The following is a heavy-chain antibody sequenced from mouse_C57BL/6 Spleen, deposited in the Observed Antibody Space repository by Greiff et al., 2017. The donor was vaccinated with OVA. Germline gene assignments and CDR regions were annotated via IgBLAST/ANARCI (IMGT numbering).Heavy chain of an antibody. Sequence: QVQLQQPGAELVKPGASVKMSCKASGYTFTSYWITWVKQRPGQGLEWIGDIYPGSGSTNYNEKFKSKATLTVDTSSSTAYMQLSSLTSEDSAVYYCARWWGNYETMDYWGQGTSVTVSS. CDR3: ARWWGNYETMDY. CDR1: GYTFTSYW. V-gene: IGHV1-55*01. J-gene: IGHJ4*01. CDR2: IYPGSGST. D-gene: IGHD2-1*01.